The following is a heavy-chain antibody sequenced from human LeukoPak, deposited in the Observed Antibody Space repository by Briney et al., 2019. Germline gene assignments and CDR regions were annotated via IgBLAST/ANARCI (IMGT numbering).Heavy chain of an antibody. J-gene: IGHJ3*02. Sequence: SGGSLRLSCAASGFTFSSYGMHWVRQAPGKGLEWVAVISYDGSNKYYADSVKGRFTISRDNSKNTLYLQMNSLRAEDTAVYYCARSSGWYFNDAFDIWGQGTMVTVSS. CDR1: GFTFSSYG. CDR2: ISYDGSNK. D-gene: IGHD6-19*01. V-gene: IGHV3-30*03. CDR3: ARSSGWYFNDAFDI.